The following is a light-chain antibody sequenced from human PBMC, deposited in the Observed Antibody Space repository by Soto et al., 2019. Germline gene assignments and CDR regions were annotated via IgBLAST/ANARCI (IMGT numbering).Light chain of an antibody. CDR1: SSNIGSNT. CDR2: SNN. V-gene: IGLV1-44*01. CDR3: AAWDDSLNGREVV. J-gene: IGLJ2*01. Sequence: QSVLTQPPSASGTPGQRVTIPCSGRSSNIGSNTVNWYQQHPGTAPKLLIYSNNQRPSGVPDRFSGSKSGTSASLAISGLQSEDEADYYCAAWDDSLNGREVVFGGGTKLTVL.